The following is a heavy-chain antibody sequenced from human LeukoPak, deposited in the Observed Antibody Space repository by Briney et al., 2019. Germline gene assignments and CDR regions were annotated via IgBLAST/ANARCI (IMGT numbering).Heavy chain of an antibody. CDR1: GFTFSSYA. D-gene: IGHD1-26*01. CDR3: ARVVNSGFDY. V-gene: IGHV3-23*01. J-gene: IGHJ4*02. CDR2: ISGSGGNT. Sequence: GGSLRLSCAASGFTFSSYAMSWVRQAAGKGLEWVSAISGSGGNTYYADSVKGRFTISRDNSKNTLFLQMNSLRAEDTAVYYCARVVNSGFDYWGQGTLVTVSS.